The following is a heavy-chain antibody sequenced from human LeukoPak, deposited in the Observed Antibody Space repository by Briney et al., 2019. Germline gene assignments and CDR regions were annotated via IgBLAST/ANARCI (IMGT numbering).Heavy chain of an antibody. D-gene: IGHD2-2*01. J-gene: IGHJ3*02. V-gene: IGHV4-59*12. CDR2: IYYSGST. CDR1: GGSMSTYY. CDR3: ARGSVNYCSSTSCSGAFDI. Sequence: SETLSLTCTVSGGSMSTYYWSWIRQPPGKGLEWIGYIYYSGSTNYNPSLKSRVTISVDTSKNQFSLKLSSVTAADTAVYYCARGSVNYCSSTSCSGAFDIWGQGTMVTVSS.